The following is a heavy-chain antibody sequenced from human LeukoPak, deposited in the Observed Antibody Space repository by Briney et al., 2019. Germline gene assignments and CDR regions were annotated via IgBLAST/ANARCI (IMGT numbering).Heavy chain of an antibody. J-gene: IGHJ4*02. D-gene: IGHD1-26*01. CDR1: ESSFTNYW. Sequence: GESLKISCKGSESSFTNYWIGWGRQIPGKGLKGRGITYPGDSDARYSPSFQGQVTISADKSISTAYLQWSSLKASDTAMYYCARRRDLYSGSYYPFDYWGQGTLVTVSS. CDR3: ARRRDLYSGSYYPFDY. V-gene: IGHV5-51*01. CDR2: TYPGDSDA.